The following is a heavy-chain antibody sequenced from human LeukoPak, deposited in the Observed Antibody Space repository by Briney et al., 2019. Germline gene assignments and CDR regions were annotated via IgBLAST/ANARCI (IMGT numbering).Heavy chain of an antibody. J-gene: IGHJ4*02. Sequence: GRSLRLSCAASGFTFDDYAMHWVRQAPGKGLEWVSGISWNSGSIGYADSVKGRFTISRDNAKNSLYLQMNSLRAEGTALYYCAKSQMATAPFDYWGQGTLVTVSS. CDR1: GFTFDDYA. CDR3: AKSQMATAPFDY. D-gene: IGHD5-12*01. V-gene: IGHV3-9*01. CDR2: ISWNSGSI.